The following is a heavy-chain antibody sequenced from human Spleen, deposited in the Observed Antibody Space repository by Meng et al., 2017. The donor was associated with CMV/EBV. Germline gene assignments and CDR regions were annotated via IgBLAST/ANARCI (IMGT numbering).Heavy chain of an antibody. V-gene: IGHV1-18*01. J-gene: IGHJ5*02. CDR2: ISAYNGNT. CDR1: GYTFTSDG. CDR3: ARGPYEAYDYVWGSYSSNWFDP. D-gene: IGHD3-16*02. Sequence: QVQLGQAGAEVKQPGATGKVSCKASGYTFTSDGITWVLQAPGQGLEWMGWISAYNGNTNYAQKLQGRVTMTTDTSTSTAYMELRRLRSDDTAVYYCARGPYEAYDYVWGSYSSNWFDPWGQGTLVTVSS.